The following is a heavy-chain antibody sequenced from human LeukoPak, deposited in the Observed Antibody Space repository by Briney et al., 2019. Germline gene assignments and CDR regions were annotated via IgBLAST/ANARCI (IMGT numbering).Heavy chain of an antibody. D-gene: IGHD1-26*01. V-gene: IGHV1-69*04. CDR2: IIPILGIA. Sequence: SVKVSCKASGGTFSSYAISWVRQAPGQGLEWMGRIIPILGIANYAQKFQGRVTITADKSTSTAYMELSSLRSGDTAVYYCARQVGATFSVTGSNWFDPWGQGTLVTVSS. J-gene: IGHJ5*02. CDR1: GGTFSSYA. CDR3: ARQVGATFSVTGSNWFDP.